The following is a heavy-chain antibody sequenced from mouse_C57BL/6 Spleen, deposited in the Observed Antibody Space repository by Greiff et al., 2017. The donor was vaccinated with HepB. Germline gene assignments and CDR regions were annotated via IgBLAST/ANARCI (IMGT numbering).Heavy chain of an antibody. J-gene: IGHJ2*01. Sequence: FQLQQSGSELVKPGASVKISCKASGYAFSSSWMNWVKQRPGKGLEWIGRIYPGDGDTNYNGKFKGKATLTADKSSSTAYMQLSSLTSEDSAVYFWARSEYYGSSFVDYWGQGTTLTVSS. CDR1: GYAFSSSW. CDR2: IYPGDGDT. CDR3: ARSEYYGSSFVDY. V-gene: IGHV1-82*01. D-gene: IGHD1-1*01.